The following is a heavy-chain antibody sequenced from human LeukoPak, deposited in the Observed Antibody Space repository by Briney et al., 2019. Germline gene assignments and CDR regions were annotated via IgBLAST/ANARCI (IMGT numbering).Heavy chain of an antibody. D-gene: IGHD4-23*01. CDR2: MYYSGST. J-gene: IGHJ4*02. CDR1: GGSITSYY. V-gene: IGHV4-59*01. CDR3: AREYGNGGRSDY. Sequence: SETLSLTCTVSGGSITSYYWSWIRQPPGKGLEWIGYMYYSGSTNYNPSLKSRVTISVDTSKNQFSLKLISVTAADTAVYYCAREYGNGGRSDYWGQGTLVTVSS.